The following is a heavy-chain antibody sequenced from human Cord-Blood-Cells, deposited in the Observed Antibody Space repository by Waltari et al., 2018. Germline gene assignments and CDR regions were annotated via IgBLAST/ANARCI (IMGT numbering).Heavy chain of an antibody. D-gene: IGHD1-1*01. V-gene: IGHV4-38-2*02. CDR1: GYSISSGYY. J-gene: IGHJ5*02. CDR2: IYHSGST. CDR3: ARDKGNPSRGYNWFDP. Sequence: QVQLQESGPGLVKPSETLSLTCAVSGYSISSGYYWGWIRQPPGKGLEWIGSIYHSGSTYYNPSLKRRVTISVDTSKNQFSLKLSSVTAADTAVYYCARDKGNPSRGYNWFDPWGQGTLVTVSS.